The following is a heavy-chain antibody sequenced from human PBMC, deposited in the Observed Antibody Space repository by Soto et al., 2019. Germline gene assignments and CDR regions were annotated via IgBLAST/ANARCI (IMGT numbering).Heavy chain of an antibody. V-gene: IGHV1-3*01. CDR3: ARVKVRDEKYTYYG. D-gene: IGHD2-2*02. J-gene: IGHJ6*01. CDR1: GYTFGASA. Sequence: ASGKPRCEACGYTFGASAMHCGRQAPGHSLEWMGWINGATGQTRSSQRFQDRVTITRDTSASTAYMELSGLRSGDTAVYYCARVKVRDEKYTYYG. CDR2: INGATGQT.